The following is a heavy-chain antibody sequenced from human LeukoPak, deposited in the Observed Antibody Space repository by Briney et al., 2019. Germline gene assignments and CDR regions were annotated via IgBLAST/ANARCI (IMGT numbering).Heavy chain of an antibody. CDR1: GGTFSSYA. CDR3: ASPPPDSYGYSGGFDY. CDR2: IIPIFGTA. Sequence: SVKVSCKASGGTFSSYAISWVRQATGQGLEWMGGIIPIFGTANYAQKFQGRVTITADESTSTAYMELSSLRSEDTAVYYCASPPPDSYGYSGGFDYWGQGTLVTVSS. J-gene: IGHJ4*02. D-gene: IGHD5-18*01. V-gene: IGHV1-69*13.